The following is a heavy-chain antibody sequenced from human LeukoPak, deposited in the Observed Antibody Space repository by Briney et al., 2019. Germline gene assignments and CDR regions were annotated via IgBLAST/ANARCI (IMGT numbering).Heavy chain of an antibody. J-gene: IGHJ3*02. CDR2: IYYSGST. V-gene: IGHV4-39*07. CDR1: GGSISSSSYY. D-gene: IGHD7-27*01. CDR3: AKWAGENYLPEGAFDI. Sequence: SETLSLTCTVSGGSISSSSYYWGWIRQPPGKGLEWIGSIYYSGSTYYNPSLKSRVTTSVDTSKNQFSLKLSSVTAADTAVYYCAKWAGENYLPEGAFDIWGQGTMVTVSS.